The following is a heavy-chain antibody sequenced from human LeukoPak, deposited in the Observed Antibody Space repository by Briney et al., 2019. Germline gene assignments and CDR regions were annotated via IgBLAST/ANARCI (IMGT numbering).Heavy chain of an antibody. CDR1: GFTFSSYG. J-gene: IGHJ4*02. V-gene: IGHV3-30*18. CDR3: AKDHEGYYFDY. Sequence: AGGSLRLSCAASGFTFSSYGMHWVRQAPGKGLEWVAVITYDGSNKYYADSVKGRFTISRDNSKNTLYLQMNSLRAEDTAVYYCAKDHEGYYFDYWGQGTLVTVSS. CDR2: ITYDGSNK.